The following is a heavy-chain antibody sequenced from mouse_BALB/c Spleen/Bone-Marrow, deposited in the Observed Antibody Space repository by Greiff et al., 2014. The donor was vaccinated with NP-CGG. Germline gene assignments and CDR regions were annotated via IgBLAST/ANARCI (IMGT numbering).Heavy chain of an antibody. CDR2: IYPYNGGT. Sequence: EVKLMESGPELVKPGASVKISCKASGYTFTDYNMHWVKQSHGKSLEWIGYIYPYNGGTGYNQKFKSKATLTVDNSSSTAYMELRRLTSEDSAVYYCARSYGNWYFDVWGAGTTVTVSS. CDR3: ARSYGNWYFDV. J-gene: IGHJ1*01. V-gene: IGHV1S29*02. CDR1: GYTFTDYN. D-gene: IGHD2-10*02.